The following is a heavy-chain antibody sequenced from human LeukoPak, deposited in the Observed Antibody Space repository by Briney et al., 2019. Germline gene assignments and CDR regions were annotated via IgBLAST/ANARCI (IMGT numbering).Heavy chain of an antibody. CDR3: ARVQRLVGYSYAPGY. J-gene: IGHJ4*02. CDR1: GFTFSSYG. D-gene: IGHD5-18*01. Sequence: GGSLRLSCAASGFTFSSYGMHWVRQAPGKGLEWVAVIWYDGSNKYYADSVKGRFTISRDNSKNTLYLQMNSLRAEDTAVYYCARVQRLVGYSYAPGYWGQGTLVTVSS. V-gene: IGHV3-33*01. CDR2: IWYDGSNK.